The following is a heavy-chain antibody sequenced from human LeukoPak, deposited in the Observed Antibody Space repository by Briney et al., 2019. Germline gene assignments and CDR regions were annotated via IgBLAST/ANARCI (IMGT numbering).Heavy chain of an antibody. CDR3: ARLNSGTYLDY. Sequence: SGPALLKPTPTLTLTCTFSGFSLSTSGMRVSWIRQPPGKALEWLARIDWDDDKFYSTSLKTRLTISKDTSKNQVVLTMTNMDPVDTATYHCARLNSGTYLDYWGQGTLVTVSS. J-gene: IGHJ4*02. V-gene: IGHV2-70*04. D-gene: IGHD1-26*01. CDR1: GFSLSTSGMR. CDR2: IDWDDDK.